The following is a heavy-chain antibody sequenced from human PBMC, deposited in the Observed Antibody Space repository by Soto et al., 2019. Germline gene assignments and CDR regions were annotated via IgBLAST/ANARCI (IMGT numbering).Heavy chain of an antibody. J-gene: IGHJ2*01. CDR2: ISGGGDAA. D-gene: IGHD2-2*01. V-gene: IGHV3-23*01. Sequence: EVQLLESGGALVQPGGSLRLSCAGSGFTFINYAMYWVRQAPGKGLEWVSSISGGGDAAFFPDSVRGRFTISRDNSKNTVTLHMNSLGVDVTAVYYCARKILGSTSRPNYWYCDLWGRCTLVTVSS. CDR3: ARKILGSTSRPNYWYCDL. CDR1: GFTFINYA.